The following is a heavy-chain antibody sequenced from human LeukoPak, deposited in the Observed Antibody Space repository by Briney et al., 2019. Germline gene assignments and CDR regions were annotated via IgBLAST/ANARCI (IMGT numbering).Heavy chain of an antibody. Sequence: ASVKVSCKASGYTFTSYGIIWVRQAPGQGLEWMGWISANNGNTNYAQKLQGRVTMTTDTSTSTAYMELRSLRSDDTAVYYCARNVVVVAATPFSDYWGQGTLVTVSS. J-gene: IGHJ4*02. D-gene: IGHD2-15*01. CDR3: ARNVVVVAATPFSDY. CDR2: ISANNGNT. CDR1: GYTFTSYG. V-gene: IGHV1-18*01.